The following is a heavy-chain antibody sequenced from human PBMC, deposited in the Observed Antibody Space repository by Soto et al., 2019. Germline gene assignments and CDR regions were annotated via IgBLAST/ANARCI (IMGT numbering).Heavy chain of an antibody. CDR1: SGSISSSNYY. V-gene: IGHV4-39*01. J-gene: IGHJ4*02. CDR2: SHYSGRT. Sequence: SETLSLTCTVSSGSISSSNYYWGWIRQPPGKGLQWIGSSHYSGRTYYTPSLESRVTISVDTSKNHFSLRLTSVTAADTAVYYCAKHGGGAIDYYFDYWGQGALVTVSS. CDR3: AKHGGGAIDYYFDY. D-gene: IGHD3-16*01.